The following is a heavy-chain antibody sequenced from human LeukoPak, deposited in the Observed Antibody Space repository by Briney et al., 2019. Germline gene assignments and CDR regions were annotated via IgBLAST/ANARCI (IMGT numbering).Heavy chain of an antibody. D-gene: IGHD3-9*01. J-gene: IGHJ4*02. V-gene: IGHV4-30-2*01. CDR3: VREREQRDKRRYATGYDY. Sequence: SETLSLTCAVSGGSISSGGYSWSWIRQPPEKGLEWIGEINHSGSPDYNPSLKSRVTISVDTSRNQFSLKLSSVTAADTAVYYCVREREQRDKRRYATGYDYWGQGTLVTVSS. CDR2: INHSGSP. CDR1: GGSISSGGYS.